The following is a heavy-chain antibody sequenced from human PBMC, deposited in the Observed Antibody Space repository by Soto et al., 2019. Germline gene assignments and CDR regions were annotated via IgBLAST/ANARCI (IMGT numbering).Heavy chain of an antibody. J-gene: IGHJ4*02. Sequence: EVQLVESGGGLVQPGRSLRLSCAASGFTFDDYAMHWVRQAPGKGLEWVSGVSWNSGNIGYADSVKGRFTISRDNAKKPLYLQMDSLRAEDTALYYCAKDGGGGFGELEFDYWGQGTLVTVSS. CDR2: VSWNSGNI. CDR1: GFTFDDYA. D-gene: IGHD3-10*01. V-gene: IGHV3-9*01. CDR3: AKDGGGGFGELEFDY.